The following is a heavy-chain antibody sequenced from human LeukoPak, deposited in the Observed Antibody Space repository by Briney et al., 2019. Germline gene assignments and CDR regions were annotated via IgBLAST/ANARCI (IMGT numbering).Heavy chain of an antibody. CDR3: ARVGVGYYYGSGSLDY. V-gene: IGHV3-13*01. CDR2: IGTAGDT. J-gene: IGHJ4*02. CDR1: GFTFSSYD. Sequence: GSLRLSCAASGFTFSSYDMHWVRQATGKGLEWVSAIGTAGDTYYPGSVKGRFTISRENAKNSLYLQMNSLRAGDTAVYYCARVGVGYYYGSGSLDYWGQGTLVTVSS. D-gene: IGHD3-10*01.